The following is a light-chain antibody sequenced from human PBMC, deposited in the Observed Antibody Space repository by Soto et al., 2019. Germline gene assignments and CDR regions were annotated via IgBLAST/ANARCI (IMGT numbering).Light chain of an antibody. J-gene: IGKJ1*01. CDR3: QKYNSGPWT. Sequence: DIQMTQSPSSLSASVGDGVTITCRASQGISNYLAWYQQKPGKVPKLLIYAASTLQSGVPSRFSGGGSGTDFTLTINSPQPEDVATYYCQKYNSGPWTFGQGTRVEIK. CDR2: AAS. CDR1: QGISNY. V-gene: IGKV1-27*01.